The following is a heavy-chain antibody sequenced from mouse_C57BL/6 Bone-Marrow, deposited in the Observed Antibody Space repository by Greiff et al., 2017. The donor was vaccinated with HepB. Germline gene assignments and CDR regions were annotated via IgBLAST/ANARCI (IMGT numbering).Heavy chain of an antibody. D-gene: IGHD2-4*01. V-gene: IGHV5-17*01. CDR2: ISSGSSTI. J-gene: IGHJ1*03. CDR3: ARPSPYDYDRYFDV. CDR1: GFTFSDYG. Sequence: EVHLVESGGGLVKPGGSLKLSCAASGFTFSDYGMHWVRQAPEKGLEWVAYISSGSSTIYYADTVKGRFTISRDNAKNTLFLQMTSLRSEDTAMYYCARPSPYDYDRYFDVWGTGTTVTVSS.